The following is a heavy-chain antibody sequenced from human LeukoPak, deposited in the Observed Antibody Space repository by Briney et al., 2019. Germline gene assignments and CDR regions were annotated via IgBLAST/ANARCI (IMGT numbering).Heavy chain of an antibody. V-gene: IGHV3-23*01. CDR3: AKGGYCSSTSCYNHYYGMDV. Sequence: GGSLRLSCAASGFIFRDYGMSWVRQAPGKGLEWVSTISNSGGDTYYADSVKGRFTISRDNSKNTLYLQMNSLRAEDTAVYYCAKGGYCSSTSCYNHYYGMDVWGQGTTVTVSS. J-gene: IGHJ6*02. CDR1: GFIFRDYG. D-gene: IGHD2-2*02. CDR2: ISNSGGDT.